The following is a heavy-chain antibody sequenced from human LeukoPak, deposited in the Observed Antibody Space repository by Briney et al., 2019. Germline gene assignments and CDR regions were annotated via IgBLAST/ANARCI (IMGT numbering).Heavy chain of an antibody. Sequence: PGGSLRLSCAASGFTFSSYGMHWVRQAPGKGLEWVAVIWYDGSNKYYADSVKGRFTISRDNSKNTLYLQMNSLRAEDTAVYYCAKEGPGATYFDYWGQGTLVTVSS. CDR3: AKEGPGATYFDY. D-gene: IGHD1-26*01. CDR1: GFTFSSYG. CDR2: IWYDGSNK. V-gene: IGHV3-30*02. J-gene: IGHJ4*02.